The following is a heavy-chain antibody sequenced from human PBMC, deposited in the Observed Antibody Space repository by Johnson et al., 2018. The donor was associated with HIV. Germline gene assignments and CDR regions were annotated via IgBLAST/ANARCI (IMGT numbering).Heavy chain of an antibody. J-gene: IGHJ3*02. V-gene: IGHV3-13*01. CDR3: AREKIRAFDI. Sequence: VQLVEFGGGLVQPGGSLRLSCAASGFTFSSYDMHWVRQATGKGLEWVSAIGTAGDTYYPGSVKGRFSISRDNSKNTLYLQMNSLRAEETAIYYCAREKIRAFDIWGQGTMVTVSS. CDR1: GFTFSSYD. CDR2: IGTAGDT.